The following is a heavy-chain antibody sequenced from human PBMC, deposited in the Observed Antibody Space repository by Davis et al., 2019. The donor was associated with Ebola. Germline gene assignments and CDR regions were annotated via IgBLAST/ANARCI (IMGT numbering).Heavy chain of an antibody. J-gene: IGHJ3*02. CDR1: GYTFTSYA. CDR2: INTNTGNP. D-gene: IGHD3-10*01. V-gene: IGHV7-4-1*02. Sequence: ASVKVSCKASGYTFTSYAMNWVRQAPGQGLEWMGWINTNTGNPTYAQGFTGRFVFSLDTSVSTAYLQISSLKAEDTAVYYCARERPWFGELLVWTRGGAFDIWGQGTMVTVSS. CDR3: ARERPWFGELLVWTRGGAFDI.